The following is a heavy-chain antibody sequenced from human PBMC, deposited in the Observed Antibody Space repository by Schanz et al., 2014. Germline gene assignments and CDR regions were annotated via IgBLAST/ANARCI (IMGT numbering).Heavy chain of an antibody. CDR2: ISSSSSTI. Sequence: EVQLVESGGGLVQPGGSLRLSCAASGFTFSSYSMNWVRQAPGKGLEWVSYISSSSSTIYYADSVKGRFTLSRDNSKNTVYLQMNSLRAEDTALYFCATDYSGGGCHIWGQGTMVTVSS. CDR3: ATDYSGGGCHI. CDR1: GFTFSSYS. D-gene: IGHD6-19*01. V-gene: IGHV3-48*01. J-gene: IGHJ3*02.